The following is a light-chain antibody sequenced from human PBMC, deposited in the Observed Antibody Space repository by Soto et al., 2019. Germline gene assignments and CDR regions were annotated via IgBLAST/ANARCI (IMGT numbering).Light chain of an antibody. CDR3: QDRSKWPPP. CDR2: DAS. Sequence: EIVLTQSPATLSLSPGERAILSCRASQSISTYLAWYQQKPGQAPRLLIYDASQRATVIPARFSGSGSGTDFTLTISSLEPEDVAVHSCQDRSKWPPPFGGGTKVEIK. CDR1: QSISTY. J-gene: IGKJ4*01. V-gene: IGKV3-11*01.